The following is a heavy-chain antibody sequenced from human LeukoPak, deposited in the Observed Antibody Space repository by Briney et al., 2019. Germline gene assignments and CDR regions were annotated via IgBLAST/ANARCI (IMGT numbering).Heavy chain of an antibody. CDR2: ISWNSGSI. CDR1: GLTFKNSW. J-gene: IGHJ4*02. V-gene: IGHV3-9*01. Sequence: PGGSLRLSCAVFGLTFKNSWMTWVRQAPGKGLEWVSGISWNSGSIDYADPVKGRFTISRDNAKNSLYLQMNSLRVEDTAFYYCAKDNRRHYTSGPNPDSLHWGQGALVTVSS. CDR3: AKDNRRHYTSGPNPDSLH. D-gene: IGHD6-19*01.